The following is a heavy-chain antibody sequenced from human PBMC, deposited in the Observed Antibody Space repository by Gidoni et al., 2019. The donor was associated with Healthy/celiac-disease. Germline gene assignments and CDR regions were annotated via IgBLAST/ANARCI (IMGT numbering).Heavy chain of an antibody. J-gene: IGHJ4*02. CDR3: TQLEAAAGLFDY. CDR1: GSPFGTAW. CDR2: IKSKTDGGTT. V-gene: IGHV3-15*01. D-gene: IGHD6-13*01. Sequence: EVQLVGSGGGWVKPGGSLSLSCPASGSPFGTAWMSWVRQAPGKGLEWVGRIKSKTDGGTTDYAAPVKGRFTISRDDSKNTLYLQMNSLKTEDTAVYYCTQLEAAAGLFDYWGQGTLVTVSS.